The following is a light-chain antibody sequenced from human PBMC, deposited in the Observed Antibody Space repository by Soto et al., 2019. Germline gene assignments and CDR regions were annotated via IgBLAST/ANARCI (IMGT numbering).Light chain of an antibody. V-gene: IGKV1-33*01. J-gene: IGKJ5*01. Sequence: DIQMTQSPSSLSASIGDRVTITCQASQDIANYLKWYQQKPGKAPTLLIFDASNLESGVPSRFSGSGYGTHFTFTINSLQSEDIATYYCQQYKNWPPLFGQGTRLEIK. CDR1: QDIANY. CDR2: DAS. CDR3: QQYKNWPPL.